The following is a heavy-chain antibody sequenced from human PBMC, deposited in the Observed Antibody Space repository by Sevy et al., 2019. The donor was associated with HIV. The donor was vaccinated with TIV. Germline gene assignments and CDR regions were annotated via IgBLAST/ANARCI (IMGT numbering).Heavy chain of an antibody. CDR3: AKGGSGGIDHYGMDV. CDR1: GFRFNNFG. Sequence: GGSLRLSCAPSGFRFNNFGMYWVRQAPGKGLEGVAFIRYDGINKYYVDSVKGRSTISRDNSKDTLYLEMKSLRLEDTAIYYCAKGGSGGIDHYGMDVWGQGTTVTVSS. J-gene: IGHJ6*02. D-gene: IGHD6-25*01. CDR2: IRYDGINK. V-gene: IGHV3-30*02.